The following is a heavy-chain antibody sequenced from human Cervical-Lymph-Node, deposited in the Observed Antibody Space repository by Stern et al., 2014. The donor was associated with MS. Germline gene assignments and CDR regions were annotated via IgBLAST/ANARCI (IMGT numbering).Heavy chain of an antibody. Sequence: QVQLVESGSELKKPGASVKVSCEASGYTFTSFAINWVRQAPGQGLEWMGWINSNTGNPTYAQGFTGRFVFSLDTSVSTAYLQISSLKAEDTAVYYCARDPHDYGDRFDYGGQGTRVTVS. CDR2: INSNTGNP. V-gene: IGHV7-4-1*02. CDR3: ARDPHDYGDRFDY. J-gene: IGHJ4*02. CDR1: GYTFTSFA. D-gene: IGHD4-17*01.